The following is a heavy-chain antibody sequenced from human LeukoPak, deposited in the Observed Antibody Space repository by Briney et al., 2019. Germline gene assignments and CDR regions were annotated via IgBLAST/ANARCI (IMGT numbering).Heavy chain of an antibody. CDR2: IIGSGGST. CDR3: AKKTYAYGYNGFDF. CDR1: GFTFSSYA. J-gene: IGHJ4*02. V-gene: IGHV3-23*01. Sequence: PGGSLRLSCAASGFTFSSYAMSWVRQAPGKGLEWVSSIIGSGGSTDYADSVKGRFTISRDNSKNTLYLQMNNLRAEDTAVYYCAKKTYAYGYNGFDFWGQGTLVTVSS. D-gene: IGHD5-18*01.